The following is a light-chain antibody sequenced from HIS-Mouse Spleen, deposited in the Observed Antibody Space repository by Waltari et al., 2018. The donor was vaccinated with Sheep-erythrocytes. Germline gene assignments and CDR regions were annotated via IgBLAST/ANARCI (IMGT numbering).Light chain of an antibody. V-gene: IGLV3-1*01. Sequence: SSELTQPPSVSVSPGQTASITCSGDKLGDTYACWYQQKPGQSPVLVLYQDTKRPSGIPERFSGSNSGNTATLTISGTQAMDEADYYCQAWDSSIVVFGGGTKLTVL. CDR2: QDT. J-gene: IGLJ2*01. CDR1: KLGDTY. CDR3: QAWDSSIVV.